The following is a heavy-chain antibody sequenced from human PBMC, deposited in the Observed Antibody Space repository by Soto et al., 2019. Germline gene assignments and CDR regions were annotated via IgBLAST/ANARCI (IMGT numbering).Heavy chain of an antibody. Sequence: GGSLRLSCTASGFTFSNYAMSWVRQAPGKGLEWVSAITRTDSTYYADSVKGRFTISRDNSRNTLHLQMNSLGAEDAALYYCAKALVGEVGATDYWGQGTLVTVSS. CDR2: ITRTDST. D-gene: IGHD1-26*01. CDR1: GFTFSNYA. V-gene: IGHV3-23*01. CDR3: AKALVGEVGATDY. J-gene: IGHJ4*02.